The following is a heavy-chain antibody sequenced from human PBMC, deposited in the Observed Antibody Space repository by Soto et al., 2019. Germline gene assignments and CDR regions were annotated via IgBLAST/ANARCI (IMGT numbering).Heavy chain of an antibody. CDR1: GFNFGDYT. J-gene: IGHJ4*02. CDR2: ISGGGGNS. CDR3: AKETFRVGWTLDF. V-gene: IGHV3-23*01. D-gene: IGHD6-19*01. Sequence: QLLESGGGLVQPGGSRRLSCAASGFNFGDYTMTWVRQAPRKGLVWISTISGGGGNSYYADVVKGRFTITRDKSKNTLYLPMSRLKGEDTALYYCAKETFRVGWTLDFWGQGTLVNVSS.